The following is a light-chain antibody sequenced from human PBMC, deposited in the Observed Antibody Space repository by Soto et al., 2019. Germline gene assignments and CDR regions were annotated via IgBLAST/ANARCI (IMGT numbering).Light chain of an antibody. CDR2: DTS. V-gene: IGKV3-11*01. J-gene: IGKJ5*01. CDR1: QSVVSY. Sequence: EIVLTQSPATLSSFPGDRVTLSCRASQSVVSYLSWYQQKPGHAPRLLIDDTSNDATVIPARFSGSGSGTDFTLTISSLDPEDFAVYYRQQSNNWPRGTFGQGTRLEIK. CDR3: QQSNNWPRGT.